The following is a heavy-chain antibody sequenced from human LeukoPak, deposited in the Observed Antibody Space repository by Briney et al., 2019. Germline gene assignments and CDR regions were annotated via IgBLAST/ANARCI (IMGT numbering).Heavy chain of an antibody. J-gene: IGHJ4*02. Sequence: SETLSLTCTVSGGSISSSSYHWSWIRQPAGKGLEWIGRIYTSGNTNYNPSLKSRVAMSVDTSKNQFSLKLSSVTAADTAVYYCARVGDYALKDWGQGTLVTVSS. CDR2: IYTSGNT. CDR3: ARVGDYALKD. V-gene: IGHV4-61*02. D-gene: IGHD3-16*01. CDR1: GGSISSSSYH.